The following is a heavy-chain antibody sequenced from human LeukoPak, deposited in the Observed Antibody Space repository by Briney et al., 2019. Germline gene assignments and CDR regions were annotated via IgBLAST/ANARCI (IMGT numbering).Heavy chain of an antibody. CDR2: IHPSGML. CDR1: GASFSSGDQY. D-gene: IGHD3-22*01. V-gene: IGHV4-31*03. J-gene: IGHJ4*02. Sequence: SQTLSLTCTVSGASFSSGDQYWNWIRQSPGKGLEWIGSIHPSGMLYNNPSLESRVTISIDTSKNQFSLNLNSVTAADTAVYFCSRGLDSRKLGYWGQGTLVSVSS. CDR3: SRGLDSRKLGY.